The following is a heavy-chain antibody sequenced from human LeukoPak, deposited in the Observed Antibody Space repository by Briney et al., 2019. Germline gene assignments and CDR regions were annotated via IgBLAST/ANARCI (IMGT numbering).Heavy chain of an antibody. CDR3: VRRHDY. J-gene: IGHJ4*02. CDR1: GFDVNDNF. V-gene: IGHV3-53*01. CDR2: IYASGGA. Sequence: GGSLRLSCVASGFDVNDNFMIWVRQAPGQGLEWISIIYASGGAYHAESVRGRFSAFRDTSKNTVFLQMNNLRADDTAMYYCVRRHDYWGQGTLVTVSS.